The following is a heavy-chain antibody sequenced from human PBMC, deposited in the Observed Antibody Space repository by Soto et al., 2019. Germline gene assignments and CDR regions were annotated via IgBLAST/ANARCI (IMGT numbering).Heavy chain of an antibody. CDR1: GGSISSSSYY. D-gene: IGHD2-15*01. CDR3: ARLVNCSGGSCFFLYSPGYYCIVV. J-gene: IGHJ6*03. V-gene: IGHV4-39*01. CDR2: FYYSGST. Sequence: SETLSLTCTVSGGSISSSSYYWGWIRQPPGKGLEWIGSFYYSGSTYYNPSLKSRVTISVDTSKNQFSLKLSSVTAADTAVYYCARLVNCSGGSCFFLYSPGYYCIVVWCTAPTFSV.